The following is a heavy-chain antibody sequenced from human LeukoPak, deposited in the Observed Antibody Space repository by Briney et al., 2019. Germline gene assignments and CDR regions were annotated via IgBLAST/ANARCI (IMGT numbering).Heavy chain of an antibody. D-gene: IGHD3-22*01. CDR1: GFTFSSYS. CDR2: ISSSSSYI. Sequence: PGGSLRLSCAASGFTFSSYSMNWVRQAPGKGLEWVSSISSSSSYIYYADSVKDRFTISRDNAKNSLYLQMNSLRAEDTAVYYCARVLELYDSSGYCDYWGQGTLVTVSS. J-gene: IGHJ4*02. CDR3: ARVLELYDSSGYCDY. V-gene: IGHV3-21*01.